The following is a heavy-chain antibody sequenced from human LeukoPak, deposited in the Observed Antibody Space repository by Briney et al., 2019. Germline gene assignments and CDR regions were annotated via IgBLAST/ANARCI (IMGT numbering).Heavy chain of an antibody. Sequence: GGSLRLSCAASGFTFSSSWMHWVRQAPGKGLVWVSRISDDGSSTSYVDSVKGRFTISRDNAKNTLYLQMNSLRAEDTAVYYCARWGTRDSFDIWGQGTMVTVSS. D-gene: IGHD3-16*01. V-gene: IGHV3-74*01. CDR3: ARWGTRDSFDI. CDR1: GFTFSSSW. J-gene: IGHJ3*02. CDR2: ISDDGSST.